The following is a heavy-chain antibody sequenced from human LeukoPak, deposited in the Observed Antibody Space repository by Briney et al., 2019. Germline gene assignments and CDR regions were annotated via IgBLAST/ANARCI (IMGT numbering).Heavy chain of an antibody. CDR2: INPNSGGT. J-gene: IGHJ4*02. V-gene: IGHV1-2*02. D-gene: IGHD2-15*01. Sequence: ASVKVSCKASGYTFTGYYMHWVRQAPGKGLEWMGWINPNSGGTNYAQKFQGRVTMTRDTSISTAYMELSRLRSDDTAVYYCARGQGGIVVVVAATDYWGQGTLVTVSS. CDR1: GYTFTGYY. CDR3: ARGQGGIVVVVAATDY.